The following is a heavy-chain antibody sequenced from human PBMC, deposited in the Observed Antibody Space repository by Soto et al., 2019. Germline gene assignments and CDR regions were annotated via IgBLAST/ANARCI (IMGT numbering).Heavy chain of an antibody. CDR3: AREGAASYSYYYGTDV. CDR1: GGFISSTSYS. D-gene: IGHD3-16*01. V-gene: IGHV4-39*02. J-gene: IGHJ6*02. CDR2: IYDSGST. Sequence: SEPLSLTCGVSGGFISSTSYSWVWIRQSPGKGLEWIGTIYDSGSTHYNPSLKSRVTISVDTSKNHFSLTLNSVTAADTAVYYCAREGAASYSYYYGTDVWGQGTTVTVSS.